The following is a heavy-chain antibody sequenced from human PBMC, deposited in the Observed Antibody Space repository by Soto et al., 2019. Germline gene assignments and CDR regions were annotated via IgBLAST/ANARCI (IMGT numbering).Heavy chain of an antibody. J-gene: IGHJ6*02. CDR1: GGSINAFF. CDR2: IFYSGST. CDR3: ATQTGLYYYGMDV. V-gene: IGHV4-59*01. Sequence: SETLSLTCTVSGGSINAFFWSWVRQPPGKGLESIGYIFYSGSTNYNPSPKSRVTISLDTSKTQFSLNLTSVTAADTAVYYCATQTGLYYYGMDVWGQGTTVTVSS.